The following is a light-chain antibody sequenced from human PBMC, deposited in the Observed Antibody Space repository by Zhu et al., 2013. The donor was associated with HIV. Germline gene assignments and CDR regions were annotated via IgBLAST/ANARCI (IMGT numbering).Light chain of an antibody. J-gene: IGLJ3*02. V-gene: IGLV1-44*01. Sequence: QSVLTQPPSVSGTPGQRVTISSSGGNSNIGTNDVNWYQQFPGTAPKLLIFGDNQRPSGVPDRFSGPKSGFSATLAISGLQSEDEADYYCVTWDDDLNGWVFGGGTKLTVL. CDR2: GDN. CDR3: VTWDDDLNGWV. CDR1: NSNIGTND.